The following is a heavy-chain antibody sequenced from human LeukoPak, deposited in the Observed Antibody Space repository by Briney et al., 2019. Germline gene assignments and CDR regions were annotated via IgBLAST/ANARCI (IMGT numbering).Heavy chain of an antibody. CDR3: ARLHWFGEKGFAY. CDR2: INHSGST. D-gene: IGHD3-10*01. Sequence: SETLSLTCAVYGGSFSGYYWSWIRQPPGKGLEWIGEINHSGSTNYNPSLKSRVTISVDTSKNQFSLKLSSVTAADTAVYYCARLHWFGEKGFAYWGQGTLVTVSS. J-gene: IGHJ4*02. V-gene: IGHV4-34*01. CDR1: GGSFSGYY.